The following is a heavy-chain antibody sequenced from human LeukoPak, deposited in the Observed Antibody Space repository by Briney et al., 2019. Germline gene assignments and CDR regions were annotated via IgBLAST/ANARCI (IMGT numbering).Heavy chain of an antibody. V-gene: IGHV3-23*01. CDR1: RFPLGGYG. CDR2: ISCSGGST. J-gene: IGHJ4*02. CDR3: AKDRDEGFWEILPVVVDY. Sequence: GGSLRLSCATSRFPLGGYGMRWLPQAPGKVVEWVSSISCSGGSTHYAESEKGRFPISRDNSKNPLFLQMNSLRAEDTVVYDCAKDRDEGFWEILPVVVDYWGQGTRVSVSS. D-gene: IGHD3-10*01.